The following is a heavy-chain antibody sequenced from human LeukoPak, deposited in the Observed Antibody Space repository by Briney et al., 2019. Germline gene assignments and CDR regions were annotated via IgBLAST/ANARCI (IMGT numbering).Heavy chain of an antibody. D-gene: IGHD6-13*01. CDR1: GYSFTNYW. Sequence: GESLKISCKGSGYSFTNYWIGWVRQMPGKGLEWMGNIYPGDSDAIYSPSFQSQVTILADKSISTASLQWSSLKASDTAMYYCARRAQYSSTWYSFDYWGQGTLVTVSS. V-gene: IGHV5-51*01. CDR2: IYPGDSDA. CDR3: ARRAQYSSTWYSFDY. J-gene: IGHJ4*02.